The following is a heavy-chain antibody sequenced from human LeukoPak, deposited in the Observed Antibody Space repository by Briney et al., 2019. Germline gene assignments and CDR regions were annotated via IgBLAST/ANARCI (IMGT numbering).Heavy chain of an antibody. J-gene: IGHJ4*02. D-gene: IGHD6-13*01. CDR3: ARGSERSPSSGIATAAIDY. CDR1: GYTFTGYY. Sequence: ASVTFSCKASGYTFTGYYMHWVRQAPGQGLEWMGWINPNSGDTNYAQKFRGRVTMTRDTSISTAYMELTRLTSDDTAVYYCARGSERSPSSGIATAAIDYWGQGTLVTVSS. CDR2: INPNSGDT. V-gene: IGHV1-2*02.